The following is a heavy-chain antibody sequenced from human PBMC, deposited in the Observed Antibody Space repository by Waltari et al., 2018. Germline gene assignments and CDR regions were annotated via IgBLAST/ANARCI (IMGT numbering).Heavy chain of an antibody. Sequence: QVQLVQSGAEVKKPGASVKVSCKASGYTFTSYAMHWVRQAPGQRLEWMGWINAGNGNTKYSQKFQGRVTITRDTSASTAYMELSSLRSEDTAVYYCARGGFYDSSGYSDAFDIWGQGTMVTVSS. J-gene: IGHJ3*02. CDR2: INAGNGNT. V-gene: IGHV1-3*01. CDR3: ARGGFYDSSGYSDAFDI. D-gene: IGHD3-22*01. CDR1: GYTFTSYA.